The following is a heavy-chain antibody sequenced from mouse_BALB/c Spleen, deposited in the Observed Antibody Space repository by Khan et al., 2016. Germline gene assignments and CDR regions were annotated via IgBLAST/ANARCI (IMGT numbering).Heavy chain of an antibody. Sequence: VQLQESGPGLVKPSQSLFLACSITGFPITSGYYWIWIRQSPGKPLEWMGYITHSGETFYNPSLQSPISITRETSKNQFFLQLNSVTTEDTAMYYCAVDRSGYWYFDVWGAGTTVTVSS. CDR3: AVDRSGYWYFDV. V-gene: IGHV12-3*02. J-gene: IGHJ1*01. CDR2: ITHSGET. CDR1: GFPITSGYY.